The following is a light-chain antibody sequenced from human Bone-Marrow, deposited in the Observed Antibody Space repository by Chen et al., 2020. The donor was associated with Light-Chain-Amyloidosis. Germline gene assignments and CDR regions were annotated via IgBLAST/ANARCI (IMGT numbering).Light chain of an antibody. Sequence: EIVLTQSPATLSLSPGERGTLSCRTSQCVNNYLAWYQQKPGQAPRLLIYDASNRATGIPARFSGSGSGTGFTLTIRRLEPEDFAVYYCQQRSNWPITFGQGTRLEIK. V-gene: IGKV3-11*01. CDR1: QCVNNY. CDR3: QQRSNWPIT. J-gene: IGKJ5*01. CDR2: DAS.